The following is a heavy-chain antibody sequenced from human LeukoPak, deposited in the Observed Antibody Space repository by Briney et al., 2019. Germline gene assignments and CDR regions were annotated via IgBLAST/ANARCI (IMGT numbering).Heavy chain of an antibody. V-gene: IGHV4-4*02. Sequence: SETLSLTCIVSDGSISSSNWWSWVRQPPGKGLEWIGEIYYSGSTNYNPSLKSRVSISVDKSKNQFSLKVNSVTAADTAVYFCARGRSVAGGYGSPGLDYWGQGTLVTVSS. CDR3: ARGRSVAGGYGSPGLDY. D-gene: IGHD3-10*01. CDR2: IYYSGST. CDR1: DGSISSSNW. J-gene: IGHJ4*02.